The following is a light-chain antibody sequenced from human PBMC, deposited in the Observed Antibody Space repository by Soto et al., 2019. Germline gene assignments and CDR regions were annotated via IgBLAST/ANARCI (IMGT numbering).Light chain of an antibody. CDR2: EVS. V-gene: IGLV2-8*01. CDR3: SSYAARNDLGV. J-gene: IGLJ1*01. CDR1: SSDIGGYNY. Sequence: QSVLTQPPSASGSPGQSVTISCTGTSSDIGGYNYVSWYQQHPGKAPKLMIYEVSKRPSGVPARFSASKSGNTASLTVSGLQPEDEADYYCSSYAARNDLGVFGTGTKVTVL.